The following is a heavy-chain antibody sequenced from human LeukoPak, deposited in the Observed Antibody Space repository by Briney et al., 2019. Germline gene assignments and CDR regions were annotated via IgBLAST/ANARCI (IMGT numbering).Heavy chain of an antibody. CDR1: GYTFTSYG. J-gene: IGHJ4*02. Sequence: PRASVKVSCKASGYTFTSYGISWVRQAPGQGLEWMGWISAYNGNTNYAQKLQGRVTMTTDTSTSTAYMELRSLRSDDTAVYYCARGPGLEHSSSWYYFDYWGQGTLVTVSS. V-gene: IGHV1-18*01. CDR2: ISAYNGNT. CDR3: ARGPGLEHSSSWYYFDY. D-gene: IGHD6-13*01.